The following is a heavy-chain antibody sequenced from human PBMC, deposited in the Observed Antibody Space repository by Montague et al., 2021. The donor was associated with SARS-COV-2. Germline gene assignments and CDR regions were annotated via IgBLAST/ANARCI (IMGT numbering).Heavy chain of an antibody. V-gene: IGHV4-61*01. D-gene: IGHD3-3*01. CDR3: ARDPWRVTIFGVVTRYGMDV. Sequence: SETLSLTCIVSGGSVSSGSYYWSWIRQPPGKGLEWIGYIYYSGSTNYNPSLESRVTISVDTSKNQFSLKLSSVTAADTAAYYCARDPWRVTIFGVVTRYGMDVWGQGTTVTVSS. CDR2: IYYSGST. J-gene: IGHJ6*02. CDR1: GGSVSSGSYY.